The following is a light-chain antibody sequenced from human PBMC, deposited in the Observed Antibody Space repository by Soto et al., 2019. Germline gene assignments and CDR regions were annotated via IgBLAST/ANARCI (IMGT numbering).Light chain of an antibody. V-gene: IGLV2-14*01. CDR1: SSDVGGHNF. CDR3: ISYTTSSTYV. CDR2: SVS. Sequence: QAVVTQPASVSGSPGQSITISCTGTSSDVGGHNFVSWYQHHPGKAPKLMIFSVSNRPPGVSNRFSGSKSGNTASLTISGLQAEDEADYYCISYTTSSTYVFGSGTKLTVL. J-gene: IGLJ1*01.